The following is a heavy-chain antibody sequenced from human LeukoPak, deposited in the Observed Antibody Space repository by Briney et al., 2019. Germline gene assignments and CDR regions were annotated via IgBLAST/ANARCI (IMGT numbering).Heavy chain of an antibody. CDR3: VRNWNYGNWFDP. CDR1: GGSISSYY. V-gene: IGHV4-59*01. Sequence: SETLSLTCTVSGGSISSYYWSWIRQPPGKGLEWIGYISDSGSTSYNPSLKSRVTISVDTSKNRFSLKLTSVTAADAAVYYCVRNWNYGNWFDPWGQGTLVTVSS. D-gene: IGHD1-7*01. J-gene: IGHJ5*02. CDR2: ISDSGST.